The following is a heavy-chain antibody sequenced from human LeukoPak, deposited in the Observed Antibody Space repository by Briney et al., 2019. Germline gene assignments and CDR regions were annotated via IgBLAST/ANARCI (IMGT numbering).Heavy chain of an antibody. D-gene: IGHD6-6*01. CDR3: ASPFEYSSFA. CDR1: GGSISSYY. Sequence: SETLSLTCTVSGGSISSYYWSWIRQPPGKGLEWIGYIYYSGSTNYNPSLKSRVTISVDTSKNQFSLKLSSVTAADSAVYYCASPFEYSSFAWGQGTLVTVSS. J-gene: IGHJ5*02. CDR2: IYYSGST. V-gene: IGHV4-59*08.